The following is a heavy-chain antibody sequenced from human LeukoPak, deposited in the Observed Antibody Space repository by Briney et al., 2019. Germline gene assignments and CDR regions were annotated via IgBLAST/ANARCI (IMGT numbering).Heavy chain of an antibody. CDR3: ARVGVAYYYYYGMDV. Sequence: GGSLRLSCAASGFTFSSYGMHWVRQAPGKGLEWVAVIWYDGSNKYYADSVKGQFTISRDNSKNTLYLQMNSLRAEDTAVYYCARVGVAYYYYYGMDVWGQGTTVTVSS. CDR2: IWYDGSNK. D-gene: IGHD5-12*01. CDR1: GFTFSSYG. V-gene: IGHV3-33*01. J-gene: IGHJ6*02.